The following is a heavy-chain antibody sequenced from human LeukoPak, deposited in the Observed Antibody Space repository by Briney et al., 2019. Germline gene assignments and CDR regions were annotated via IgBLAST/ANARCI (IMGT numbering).Heavy chain of an antibody. D-gene: IGHD3-10*01. J-gene: IGHJ4*02. Sequence: SQTLSLTCTVSGGSISSGSYYWSWIRQPAGKGLEWIGRIYTSGSTNYNPSLKSRVTISVDTSKNQFSLKLSSVTAADTAVYYCASLGSRDSWGQGTLVTVSS. CDR2: IYTSGST. V-gene: IGHV4-61*02. CDR1: GGSISSGSYY. CDR3: ASLGSRDS.